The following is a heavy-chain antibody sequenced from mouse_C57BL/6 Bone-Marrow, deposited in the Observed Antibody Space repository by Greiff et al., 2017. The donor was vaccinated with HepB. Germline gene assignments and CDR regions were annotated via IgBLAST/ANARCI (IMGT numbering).Heavy chain of an antibody. V-gene: IGHV14-4*01. CDR3: TPLTPFYFDY. J-gene: IGHJ2*01. CDR2: IDPENGDT. CDR1: GFNIKDDY. Sequence: EVQLQESGAELVRPGASVKLSCTASGFNIKDDYMHWVKQRPEQGLEWIGWIDPENGDTEYASKFQGKATITADTSSNTAYLQLSSLTSEDTAVYYCTPLTPFYFDYWGQGTTLTVSS.